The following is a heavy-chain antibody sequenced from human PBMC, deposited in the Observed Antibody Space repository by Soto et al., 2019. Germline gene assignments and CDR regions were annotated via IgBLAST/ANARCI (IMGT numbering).Heavy chain of an antibody. Sequence: QDHLVVSGGGVVQPGTSLRLSCAASGFTFNTYGMHWGRQAPGKGLEWVAVISYDGSDKFYADSVKDRFTISRDNSKNALYLQMSSLRPEDTAIYYCAKSPNFYCTSPNCYKYYFDYWVQGTLVTVSS. D-gene: IGHD2-2*02. CDR2: ISYDGSDK. CDR3: AKSPNFYCTSPNCYKYYFDY. CDR1: GFTFNTYG. J-gene: IGHJ4*02. V-gene: IGHV3-30*18.